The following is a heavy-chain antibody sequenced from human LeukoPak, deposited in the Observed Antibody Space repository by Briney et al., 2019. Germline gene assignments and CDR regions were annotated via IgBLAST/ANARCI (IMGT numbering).Heavy chain of an antibody. CDR3: ARDKIEGATNFDY. D-gene: IGHD1-26*01. CDR2: IKQDGSEK. V-gene: IGHV3-7*01. J-gene: IGHJ4*02. CDR1: GFTFSSFA. Sequence: GGSLRLSCAASGFTFSSFAMNWVRQAPGKGLEWVANIKQDGSEKYYVDSVKGRFTISRDNAKNSLYLQMNSLRAEDTAVYYCARDKIEGATNFDYWGQGTLVTVSS.